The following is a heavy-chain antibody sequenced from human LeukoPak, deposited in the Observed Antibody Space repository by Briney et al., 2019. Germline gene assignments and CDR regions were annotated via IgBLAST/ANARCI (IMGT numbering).Heavy chain of an antibody. CDR2: ISSSSSYI. CDR3: ARGPDPLYVWGSCLIEYYFDY. D-gene: IGHD3-16*01. J-gene: IGHJ4*02. V-gene: IGHV3-21*01. Sequence: GGSLRLSCAASGFTFSSYSMNWVRQAPGKGLEWVSSISSSSSYIYYADSVKGRFTISRDNAKNSLYLQMNSLRAEDTAVYYCARGPDPLYVWGSCLIEYYFDYWGQGTLVTVSS. CDR1: GFTFSSYS.